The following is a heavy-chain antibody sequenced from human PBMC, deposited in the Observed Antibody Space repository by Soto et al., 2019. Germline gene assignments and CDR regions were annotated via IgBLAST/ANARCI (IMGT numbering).Heavy chain of an antibody. CDR3: ARDLETAIARVPLKYYYGMDV. CDR2: INAGNGNT. Sequence: QVQLVQSGAEEKKPGASVKVSCKASGYTFTSYAMHWVRQAPGQRLEWMGWINAGNGNTKYSQKFQGRVTITRDTSASTAYMELSSMRSEDTAVYYCARDLETAIARVPLKYYYGMDVWGQGTMVTVSS. CDR1: GYTFTSYA. V-gene: IGHV1-3*05. D-gene: IGHD2-21*02. J-gene: IGHJ6*02.